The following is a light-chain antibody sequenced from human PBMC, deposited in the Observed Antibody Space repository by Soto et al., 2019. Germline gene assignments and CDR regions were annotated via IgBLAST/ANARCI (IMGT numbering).Light chain of an antibody. CDR2: DAS. V-gene: IGKV1-5*01. CDR1: QSISSW. CDR3: QQYNSYSPA. Sequence: THMTHSPSTLSSSVGDRVTITCRASQSISSWLAWYQQRPGKAPKLLIYDASSLQSGVPSRFSGSGSGTEFTLTISSLQPDDFATYYCQQYNSYSPAFGQGTKVDIK. J-gene: IGKJ1*01.